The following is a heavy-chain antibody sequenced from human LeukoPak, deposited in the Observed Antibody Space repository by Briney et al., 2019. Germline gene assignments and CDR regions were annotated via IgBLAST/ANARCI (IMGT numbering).Heavy chain of an antibody. CDR1: GYSFSTYW. D-gene: IGHD2-15*01. CDR2: MYPADSDT. V-gene: IGHV5-51*01. Sequence: GESLKISCKGSGYSFSTYWIGWVRQMPGKGLEWMGFMYPADSDTKYGPSFQGQVTISADKSISTAYLQWSSLKASDTAMYYCARQSLFISSGGIDYWGQGTLVTVSS. CDR3: ARQSLFISSGGIDY. J-gene: IGHJ4*02.